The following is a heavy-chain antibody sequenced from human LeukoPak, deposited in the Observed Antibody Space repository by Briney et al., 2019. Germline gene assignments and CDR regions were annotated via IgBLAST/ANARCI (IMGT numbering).Heavy chain of an antibody. D-gene: IGHD5-18*01. J-gene: IGHJ4*02. CDR1: GFTFSSYG. CDR3: AKDFELAMGISHFDY. CDR2: IRYDGSNK. Sequence: GGSLRLSCAASGFTFSSYGMHWVRQAPGKGLEWVAFIRYDGSNKYYADSVKGRFTISRDNSKNTLYLQMNSLRAEDTAVYYCAKDFELAMGISHFDYWGQGSLVTVSS. V-gene: IGHV3-30*02.